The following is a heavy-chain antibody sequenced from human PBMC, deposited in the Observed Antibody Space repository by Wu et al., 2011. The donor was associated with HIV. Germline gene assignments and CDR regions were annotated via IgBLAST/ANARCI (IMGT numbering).Heavy chain of an antibody. CDR3: ARGLRGRGYQLTEWFDP. J-gene: IGHJ5*02. CDR1: GGTFSSYA. Sequence: QVQLVQSGAEVKKPGSSVKVSCKASGGTFSSYAISWVRQAPGQGLEWMGGIIPIFGTANYAQKLQGRATITTDESTSTAYMELSRLRSEDTAVYYCARGLRGRGYQLTEWFDPWGRGTLVTVSS. CDR2: IIPIFGTA. V-gene: IGHV1-69*01. D-gene: IGHD2-2*01.